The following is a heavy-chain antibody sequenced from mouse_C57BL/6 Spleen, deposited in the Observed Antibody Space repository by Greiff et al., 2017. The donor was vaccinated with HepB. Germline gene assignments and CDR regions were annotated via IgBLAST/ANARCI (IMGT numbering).Heavy chain of an antibody. CDR1: GYTFTDYE. D-gene: IGHD2-4*01. Sequence: QVQLQQSGAELVRPGASVTLSCKASGYTFTDYEMHWVKQTPVHGLEWIGAIDPETGGTAYNQKFKGKAILTADKSSSTAYMELRSLTSEDSAVYYCTRFYDYDGGLCYWGQGTTLTVSS. V-gene: IGHV1-15*01. CDR3: TRFYDYDGGLCY. J-gene: IGHJ2*01. CDR2: IDPETGGT.